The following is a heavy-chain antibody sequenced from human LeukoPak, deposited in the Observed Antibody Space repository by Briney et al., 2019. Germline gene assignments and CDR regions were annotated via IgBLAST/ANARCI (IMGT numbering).Heavy chain of an antibody. J-gene: IGHJ4*02. CDR1: GFTFSNAW. Sequence: GGSLRLSCAASGFTFSNAWMSWVRQAPGKGLEWVSAISGSGGSTYYADSVKGRFTISRNNAKNSLYLQMNSLRAEDTAVYYCARGFWSGYYDYWGQGTLVTVSS. CDR2: ISGSGGST. D-gene: IGHD3-3*01. V-gene: IGHV3-21*01. CDR3: ARGFWSGYYDY.